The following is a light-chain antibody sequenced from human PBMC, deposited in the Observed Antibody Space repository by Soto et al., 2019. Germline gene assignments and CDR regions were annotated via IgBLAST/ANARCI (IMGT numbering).Light chain of an antibody. Sequence: IVLTQSPGTLSLSPGDRATLSCRASQSVSNTYLAWYQQKPGQVPRLLIYDASNRATGVPARFSGSGSGTEFTLTISSLQSEDFATYYCQQYNSWPRTFGQGTKVDI. J-gene: IGKJ1*01. CDR2: DAS. CDR3: QQYNSWPRT. V-gene: IGKV3-15*01. CDR1: QSVSNTY.